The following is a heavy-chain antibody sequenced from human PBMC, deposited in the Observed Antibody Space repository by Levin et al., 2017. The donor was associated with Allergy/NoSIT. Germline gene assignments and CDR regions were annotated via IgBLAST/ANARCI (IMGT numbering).Heavy chain of an antibody. Sequence: GGSLRLSCEASGFTFNMYWMAWLRQAPGKGLEWVANIKEDGGEKYYVDSVKGRFTISRDNSKNTLYLQMNSLRAEDTAVYYCARSHYLFDSWGQRTLVTVSS. CDR2: IKEDGGEK. CDR3: ARSHYLFDS. J-gene: IGHJ4*02. V-gene: IGHV3-7*02. D-gene: IGHD3-10*01. CDR1: GFTFNMYW.